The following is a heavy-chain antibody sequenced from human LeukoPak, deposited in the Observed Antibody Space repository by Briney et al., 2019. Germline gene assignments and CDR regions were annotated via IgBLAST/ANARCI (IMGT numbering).Heavy chain of an antibody. J-gene: IGHJ4*02. CDR1: GYTFTSYD. Sequence: ASVKVSCKASGYTFTSYDINWVRQATGQGLEWMGWMNPNSGSTGYAQKFQGRVTMTRNTSISTAYMELSSLRSEDTAVYYCAAGFYDSSGYYYLDYWGQGTLVTVSS. CDR3: AAGFYDSSGYYYLDY. V-gene: IGHV1-8*01. CDR2: MNPNSGST. D-gene: IGHD3-22*01.